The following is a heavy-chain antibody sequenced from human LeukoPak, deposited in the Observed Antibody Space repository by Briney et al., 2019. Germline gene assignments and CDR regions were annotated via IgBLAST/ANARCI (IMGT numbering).Heavy chain of an antibody. Sequence: SQTLSLTCAISGDSVSSNSAAWNWIRQSPSRGLERLGRTYYRSKWYNDYAVSVKSRITINPDTSKNQFSLQLNSVTPEDTAVYYCAREGITIFGVVTPLDYWGQGTLVTVSS. V-gene: IGHV6-1*01. D-gene: IGHD3-3*01. J-gene: IGHJ4*02. CDR2: TYYRSKWYN. CDR1: GDSVSSNSAA. CDR3: AREGITIFGVVTPLDY.